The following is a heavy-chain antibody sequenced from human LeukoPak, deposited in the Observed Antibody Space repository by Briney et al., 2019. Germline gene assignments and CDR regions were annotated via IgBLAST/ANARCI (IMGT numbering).Heavy chain of an antibody. CDR1: GFTFSNYA. CDR3: GGGTVFGVVQY. Sequence: GGSLRLSCAASGFTFSNYAMHWVRQTPGKGLEWVAVISFDGSNEYYADSVKGRFTISRDNSKNTLYLQMNSLRPEDTALYYCGGGTVFGVVQYWGQGTLVTVSS. J-gene: IGHJ4*02. V-gene: IGHV3-30-3*02. D-gene: IGHD3-3*01. CDR2: ISFDGSNE.